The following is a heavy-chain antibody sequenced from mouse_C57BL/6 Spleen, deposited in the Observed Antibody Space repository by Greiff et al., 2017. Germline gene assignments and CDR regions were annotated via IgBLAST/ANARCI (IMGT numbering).Heavy chain of an antibody. CDR3: ARSGTTVVDYAMDY. D-gene: IGHD1-1*01. J-gene: IGHJ4*01. V-gene: IGHV1-80*01. Sequence: QVQLQQSGAELVKPGASVKISCKASGYAFSSYWMNWVKQRPGKGLEWIGQIYPGDGDTNYNGKFKGKATLTADNSSSTAYMQLSSLTSEDSAVYFCARSGTTVVDYAMDYWGQGTSVTVSS. CDR2: IYPGDGDT. CDR1: GYAFSSYW.